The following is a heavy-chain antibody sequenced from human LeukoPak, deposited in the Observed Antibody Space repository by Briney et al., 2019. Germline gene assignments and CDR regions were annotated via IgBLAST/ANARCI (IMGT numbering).Heavy chain of an antibody. J-gene: IGHJ4*02. Sequence: GGSLRLCCAASGFIVSSNHMSWVRQAPGKGLEWVSVIYSGGSTYYADSVKGRFTISRDNSKNTLYLQMNSLRAEDTAVYYCVRDYGGNYWGQGTLLTVSS. CDR1: GFIVSSNH. CDR3: VRDYGGNY. V-gene: IGHV3-53*01. D-gene: IGHD4-23*01. CDR2: IYSGGST.